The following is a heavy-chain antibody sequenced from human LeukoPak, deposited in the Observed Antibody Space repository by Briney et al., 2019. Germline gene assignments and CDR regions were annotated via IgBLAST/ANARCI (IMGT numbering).Heavy chain of an antibody. CDR1: GFTFSSYS. CDR2: ISGNGGVI. D-gene: IGHD1-1*01. J-gene: IGHJ4*02. V-gene: IGHV3-48*04. Sequence: GGSLRLSCAASGFTFSSYSMNWVRQAPGKGLEWLSYISGNGGVIQYADSVKGRFTISRDNAKNLLYLQMDSLRVEDTAIYYCARDPRTVRIWGQGTLVTVSS. CDR3: ARDPRTVRI.